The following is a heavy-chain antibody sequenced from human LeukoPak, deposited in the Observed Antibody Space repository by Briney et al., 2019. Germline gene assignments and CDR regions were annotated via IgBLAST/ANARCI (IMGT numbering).Heavy chain of an antibody. V-gene: IGHV1-24*01. CDR3: ATVVLLRFGEPRGNWFDP. Sequence: ASVKVSCKVSGYTLTELSMHWVRQAPGKGLEWMGGFDPEDGETIYAQKFQGRVTMTEDTSTDTAYMELSSLRSEDTAVYYCATVVLLRFGEPRGNWFDPWGQGTLVTVSS. CDR1: GYTLTELS. D-gene: IGHD3-10*01. J-gene: IGHJ5*02. CDR2: FDPEDGET.